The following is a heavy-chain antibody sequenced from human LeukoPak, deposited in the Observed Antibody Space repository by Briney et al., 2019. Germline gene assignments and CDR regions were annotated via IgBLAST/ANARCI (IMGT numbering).Heavy chain of an antibody. D-gene: IGHD6-19*01. J-gene: IGHJ5*02. CDR2: LLYDGSNK. CDR3: ARGVAVGGANWFDP. V-gene: IGHV3-30-3*01. CDR1: GFTFSSYA. Sequence: PGRSLRLSCAASGFTFSSYAMHWVRQAPGKGLEWVARLLYDGSNKYYADSVKGRFTISRDNSKNTLDLQMNSLRPEDTAVYYCARGVAVGGANWFDPWGQGTLVTVSS.